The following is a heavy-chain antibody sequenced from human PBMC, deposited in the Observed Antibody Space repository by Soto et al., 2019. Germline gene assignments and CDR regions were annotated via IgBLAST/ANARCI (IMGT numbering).Heavy chain of an antibody. V-gene: IGHV4-30-4*01. CDR3: ARDRTNSGYPTYYFDY. D-gene: IGHD5-12*01. J-gene: IGHJ4*02. Sequence: LSLTCTVSGGSISSGDYYWSWIRQPPGKGLEWIGYIYYSGSTYYNPSLKSRVTISVDTSKNQFSLKLSSVTAADTAVYYCARDRTNSGYPTYYFDYWGQGTLVTVSS. CDR1: GGSISSGDYY. CDR2: IYYSGST.